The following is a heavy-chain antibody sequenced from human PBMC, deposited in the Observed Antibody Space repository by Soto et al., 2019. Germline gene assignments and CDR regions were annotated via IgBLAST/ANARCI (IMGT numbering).Heavy chain of an antibody. J-gene: IGHJ5*02. V-gene: IGHV4-28*03. Sequence: PSETLSLTCAVSGYSISSSNWWGWIRQPPGEGLEWIGFISYSGTTSYSPSLKSRVAISLDTSKNQFSLSLSSVTTADTAVYYCARGRGYSYGLDPWGQGTLVTVSS. CDR1: GYSISSSNW. D-gene: IGHD5-18*01. CDR3: ARGRGYSYGLDP. CDR2: ISYSGTT.